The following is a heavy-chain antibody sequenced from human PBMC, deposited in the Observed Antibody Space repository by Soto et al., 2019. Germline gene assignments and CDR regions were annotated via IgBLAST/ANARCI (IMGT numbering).Heavy chain of an antibody. V-gene: IGHV5-51*01. CDR1: GYSFTSYW. J-gene: IGHJ6*02. D-gene: IGHD6-13*01. Sequence: GESLKISCKGSGYSFTSYWIGWVRQMPGKGLEWMGIIYPGDSDTRYSPSFQGQVTISADKSISTAYLQWSSLKASDTAMYYCARHVTYSSSWYQSNYYYYYGMDVWGQGTTVTVSS. CDR2: IYPGDSDT. CDR3: ARHVTYSSSWYQSNYYYYYGMDV.